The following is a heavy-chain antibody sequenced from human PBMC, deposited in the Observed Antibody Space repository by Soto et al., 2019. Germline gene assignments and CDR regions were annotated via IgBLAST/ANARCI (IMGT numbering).Heavy chain of an antibody. V-gene: IGHV1-46*01. Sequence: GXSVKVSCKASGYPFTSYYMHWVRQAPGQGLEWMGIINPSGGSTSYAQKFQGRVTMTRDTSTSTVYMELSSLRSEDTAVYYCAREVTRREPYYYYGMDVWGQGTTVTVSS. CDR3: AREVTRREPYYYYGMDV. CDR1: GYPFTSYY. CDR2: INPSGGST. J-gene: IGHJ6*02. D-gene: IGHD4-4*01.